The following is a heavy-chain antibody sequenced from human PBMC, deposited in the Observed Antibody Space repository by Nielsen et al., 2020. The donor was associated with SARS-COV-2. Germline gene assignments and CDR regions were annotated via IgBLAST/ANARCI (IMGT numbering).Heavy chain of an antibody. D-gene: IGHD5-18*01. Sequence: WIRQPPGKGLEWLGYIFYSGSTSYNPSLKSRLTISADTSRNQFSLELRSVTAADTAVYYCARSTQGYSYGTNYYYYYMDVWGKGTTVTVSS. CDR3: ARSTQGYSYGTNYYYYYMDV. V-gene: IGHV4-30-4*01. CDR2: IFYSGST. J-gene: IGHJ6*03.